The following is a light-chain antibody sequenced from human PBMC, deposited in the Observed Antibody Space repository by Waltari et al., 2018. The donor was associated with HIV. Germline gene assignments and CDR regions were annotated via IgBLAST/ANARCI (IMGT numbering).Light chain of an antibody. CDR2: DAS. CDR1: QTISSNN. V-gene: IGKV3-20*01. J-gene: IGKJ4*01. Sequence: EIVLTQSPGALSFFPGERATLSCRASQTISSNNLAWYQYKPGQAPRLLIYDASMRATAIPARFSGGGSGTDFTLTINRLEPEDFAVYYCQQYHGSPLTFGGGTTVE. CDR3: QQYHGSPLT.